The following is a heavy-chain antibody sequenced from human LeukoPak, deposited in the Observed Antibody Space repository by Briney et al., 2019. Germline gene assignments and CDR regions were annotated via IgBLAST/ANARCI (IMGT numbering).Heavy chain of an antibody. Sequence: KASETLSLTCTVSGGSISSYYWSWIRQPPGKGLEWIGYIYYSGSTNYNPSLKSRVTISVDTSKNQLSLKLSSVTAADTAVYYCARDLGIAAAGDYSYYYGMDVWGQGTTVTVSS. D-gene: IGHD6-13*01. CDR3: ARDLGIAAAGDYSYYYGMDV. V-gene: IGHV4-59*01. CDR2: IYYSGST. J-gene: IGHJ6*02. CDR1: GGSISSYY.